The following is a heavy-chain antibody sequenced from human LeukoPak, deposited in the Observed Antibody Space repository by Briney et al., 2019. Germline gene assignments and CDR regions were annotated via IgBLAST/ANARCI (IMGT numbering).Heavy chain of an antibody. CDR3: ARDTQITIFGVAPYYYGMDV. V-gene: IGHV6-1*01. CDR1: GDSVSSNTAD. Sequence: SQTLSLTCAISGDSVSSNTADWNWIRQSPSGGLEWLGRTYYRSKWYNDYAVSVKSLITINPDTSKNHFSLQLNSVPPEDTAVYYCARDTQITIFGVAPYYYGMDVWGQGTTVAVSS. CDR2: TYYRSKWYN. J-gene: IGHJ6*02. D-gene: IGHD3-3*01.